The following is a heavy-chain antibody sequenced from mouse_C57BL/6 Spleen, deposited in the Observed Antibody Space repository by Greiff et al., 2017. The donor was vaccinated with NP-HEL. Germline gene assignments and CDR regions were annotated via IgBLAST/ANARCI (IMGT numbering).Heavy chain of an antibody. V-gene: IGHV1-69*01. CDR2: IDPSVSYT. J-gene: IGHJ3*01. CDR3: ARSGGNSWFAY. CDR1: GYTFTSYW. Sequence: VQLQQPGAELVMPGASVKLSCKASGYTFTSYWMHWVKQRPGQGLEWIGEIDPSVSYTNYNQKFKGKSTLTVDKSSSTAYMQLSSLTSEDSAVYYCARSGGNSWFAYWGQGTLVTVSA. D-gene: IGHD2-1*01.